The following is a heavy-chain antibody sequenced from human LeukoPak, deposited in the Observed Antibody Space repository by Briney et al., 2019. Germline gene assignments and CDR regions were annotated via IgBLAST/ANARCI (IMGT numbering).Heavy chain of an antibody. V-gene: IGHV3-23*01. Sequence: GGSLRLSCAASGFTFSSYAMNWVRQAPGKGLEWVSAISGSGRSAYSADSVKGRFTISRDNSKNTLYLQMNSLRAEDTAVYYCAKGWELLPYDFDYWGQGTLVTVSS. CDR2: ISGSGRSA. D-gene: IGHD1-26*01. CDR3: AKGWELLPYDFDY. J-gene: IGHJ4*02. CDR1: GFTFSSYA.